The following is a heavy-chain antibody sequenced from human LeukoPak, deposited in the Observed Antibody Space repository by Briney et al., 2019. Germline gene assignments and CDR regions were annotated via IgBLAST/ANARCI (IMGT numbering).Heavy chain of an antibody. CDR3: ARVQNQNSHYEHSNTVVNWFDP. J-gene: IGHJ5*02. V-gene: IGHV6-1*01. D-gene: IGHD2/OR15-2a*01. Sequence: SPTLSLTFAISGDSVSSNSAAWNWIRQSPSRGLEWLGSTYYRSKWYIDYAVSVKSRIIISPDTSKNQVSLQLNSVTPEGTAVYYCARVQNQNSHYEHSNTVVNWFDPGGQGTLVTVSS. CDR1: GDSVSSNSAA. CDR2: TYYRSKWYI.